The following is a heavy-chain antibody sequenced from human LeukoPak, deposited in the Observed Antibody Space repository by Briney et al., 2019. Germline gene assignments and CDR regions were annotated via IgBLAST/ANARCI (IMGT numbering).Heavy chain of an antibody. CDR1: GGTFSSYA. V-gene: IGHV1-69*04. Sequence: ASVKVSCKASGGTFSSYAISWVRQAPGQGLEWMGGIIPILGIANYAQKFQGRVTITADKSTSTAYMELSSLRSEDTAVYYCARLYCSSTSCYSAYYYYGMDVWGQGTTVTVSS. CDR3: ARLYCSSTSCYSAYYYYGMDV. J-gene: IGHJ6*02. D-gene: IGHD2-2*02. CDR2: IIPILGIA.